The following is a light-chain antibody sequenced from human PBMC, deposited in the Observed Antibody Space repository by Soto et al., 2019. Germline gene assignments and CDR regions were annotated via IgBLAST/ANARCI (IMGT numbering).Light chain of an antibody. V-gene: IGLV1-40*01. CDR3: QSYDSSLSGYVV. CDR2: GNS. J-gene: IGLJ2*01. CDR1: SSNIGAGYD. Sequence: QAVVTQPPSVSGAPGQRVTISCTGSSSNIGAGYDVHWYQQLPGTAPKVLIHGNSNRPSGVPDRFSGSKSGTSASLAITGLQAEDEADYYSQSYDSSLSGYVVFGGGTKLTVL.